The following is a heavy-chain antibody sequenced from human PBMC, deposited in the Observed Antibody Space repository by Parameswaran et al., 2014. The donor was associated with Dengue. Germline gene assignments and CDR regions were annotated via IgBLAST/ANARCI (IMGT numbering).Heavy chain of an antibody. Sequence: WIRQPPGKGLEWVAVISYDGSNKYYADSVKGRFTISRDNSKNTLYLQMNSLRAEDTAVYYCAKDFFSYWGQGTLVTVSS. V-gene: IGHV3-30*18. CDR3: AKDFFSY. J-gene: IGHJ4*02. CDR2: ISYDGSNK. D-gene: IGHD2/OR15-2a*01.